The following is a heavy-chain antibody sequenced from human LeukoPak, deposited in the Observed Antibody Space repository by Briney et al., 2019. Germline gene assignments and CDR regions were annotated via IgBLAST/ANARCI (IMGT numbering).Heavy chain of an antibody. D-gene: IGHD6-19*01. V-gene: IGHV4-34*01. CDR1: GGSFSGYY. CDR3: ASLQQWLAPIDY. CDR2: INHSGST. Sequence: NASETLSLTCAVYGGSFSGYYWSWIRQPPGKGLEWIGEINHSGSTNYNPSLKSRVTTSVDTSKNQFSLKLSSVTAADTAVYYCASLQQWLAPIDYWGQGTLVTVSS. J-gene: IGHJ4*02.